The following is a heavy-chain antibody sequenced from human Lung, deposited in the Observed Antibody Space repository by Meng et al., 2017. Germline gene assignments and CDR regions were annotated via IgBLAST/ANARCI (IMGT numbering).Heavy chain of an antibody. Sequence: QLQLQRCGSGLLNPSGSLSLTCVCPGGSFSDYYWSWIRQPPGKGLEWIGEINHSGSTNYNPSLESRATIPVDTSQNNLSLKLSSVTAADSAVYYCARGPTTMAHDFDYWGQGTLVTVSS. D-gene: IGHD4-11*01. CDR2: INHSGST. CDR3: ARGPTTMAHDFDY. V-gene: IGHV4-34*01. CDR1: GGSFSDYY. J-gene: IGHJ4*02.